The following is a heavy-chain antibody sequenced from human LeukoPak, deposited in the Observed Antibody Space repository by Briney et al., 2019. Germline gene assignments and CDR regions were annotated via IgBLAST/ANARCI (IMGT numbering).Heavy chain of an antibody. D-gene: IGHD3-16*01. J-gene: IGHJ4*02. CDR2: ISPDGSST. CDR3: IRSRYESYGYFDY. Sequence: SGGSLTLSCAASGFTFSDYWMHWVRQAPGKGLVWVSRISPDGSSTSYGDSVKGRFTISRDNAKNTVYLQMNSLRAEDTAVYDCIRSRYESYGYFDYWGQGTLVTVSS. V-gene: IGHV3-74*01. CDR1: GFTFSDYW.